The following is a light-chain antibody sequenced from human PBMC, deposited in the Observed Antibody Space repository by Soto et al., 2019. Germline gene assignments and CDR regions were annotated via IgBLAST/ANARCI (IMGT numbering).Light chain of an antibody. J-gene: IGKJ3*01. Sequence: DIQMTQSPSSLSASVGDRVTITCRASQGISNSLAWYQQKPGKVPKLLIYSASTLQSGVPSRFRGSGSGTEFTLSISSLQPQDVATYYCQQYNNAPPVAFGPGTKVEIK. CDR2: SAS. CDR3: QQYNNAPPVA. V-gene: IGKV1-27*01. CDR1: QGISNS.